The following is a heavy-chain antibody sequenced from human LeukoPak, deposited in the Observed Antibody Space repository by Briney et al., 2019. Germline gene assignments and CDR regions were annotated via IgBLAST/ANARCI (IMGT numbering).Heavy chain of an antibody. Sequence: GASVKVSCKASGYTFTSYWIGWVRQMPGKGLEWMGIIYPGDSDTRYSPSFQGQVTISADKSISTAYLQWSSLKASDTAMYYCARRRVLTGDGAFDIWGQGTMVTVSS. V-gene: IGHV5-51*01. CDR3: ARRRVLTGDGAFDI. J-gene: IGHJ3*02. D-gene: IGHD3-9*01. CDR2: IYPGDSDT. CDR1: GYTFTSYW.